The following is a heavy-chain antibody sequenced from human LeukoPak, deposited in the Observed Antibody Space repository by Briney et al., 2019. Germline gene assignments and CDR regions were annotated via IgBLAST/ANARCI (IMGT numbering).Heavy chain of an antibody. D-gene: IGHD3-10*01. CDR1: GFTFSSYS. CDR3: ARPTYKAIDY. CDR2: IKQDGSEK. Sequence: PGGSLRLSCAASGFTFSSYSMNWVRQAPGKGLEWVANIKQDGSEKYYVDSVKGRFTISRDNAKNSLYLQMNSLRAEDTAVYYCARPTYKAIDYWGQGTLVTVSS. V-gene: IGHV3-7*01. J-gene: IGHJ4*02.